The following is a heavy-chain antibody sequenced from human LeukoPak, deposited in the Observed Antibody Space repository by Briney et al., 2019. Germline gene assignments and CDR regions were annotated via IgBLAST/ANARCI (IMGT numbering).Heavy chain of an antibody. D-gene: IGHD6-19*01. Sequence: PSGTLSLTCTLSRGSIMTTHWWSWVRQPPGKGLEWIGEIYHTGTTNYSPSLKSRLTISVDQSRNQFSLKLSSVTAADTAVYYCARGTSYQYSSGWYKQGDSPGDSYYFDYWGQGTLVTVSS. CDR1: RGSIMTTHW. CDR2: IYHTGTT. J-gene: IGHJ4*02. V-gene: IGHV4-4*02. CDR3: ARGTSYQYSSGWYKQGDSPGDSYYFDY.